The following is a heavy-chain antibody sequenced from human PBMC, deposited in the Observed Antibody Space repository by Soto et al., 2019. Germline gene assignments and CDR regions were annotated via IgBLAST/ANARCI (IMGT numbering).Heavy chain of an antibody. CDR2: IWYDGSNK. CDR1: GFTFSIYG. J-gene: IGHJ6*02. CDR3: ARDRSSSTSCLVSSRGMDV. Sequence: GSLRRACTASGFTFSIYGMHWVRQAAGKGLEWVAVIWYDGSNKYYADSVKGRFTISRDNSKNTLYLQMNSLRAEDTAVYYCARDRSSSTSCLVSSRGMDVWGQGTKVTVYS. D-gene: IGHD2-2*01. V-gene: IGHV3-33*01.